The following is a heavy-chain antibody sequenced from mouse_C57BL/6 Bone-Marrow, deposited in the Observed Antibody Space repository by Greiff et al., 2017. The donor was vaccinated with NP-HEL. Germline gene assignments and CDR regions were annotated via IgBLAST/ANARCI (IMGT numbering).Heavy chain of an antibody. CDR3: ARETFDY. CDR1: GSTFTRYW. V-gene: IGHV1-7*01. J-gene: IGHJ2*01. CDR2: LNPSSGYT. Sequence: VQLQQSGAELAKPGASVKLSCKASGSTFTRYWMHWVKQRPGQGLEWIGYLNPSSGYTKYNQKFKDKATLTADKSSSTAYMQLSSLTYEDSSVYYCARETFDYWGQGTTLTVSS.